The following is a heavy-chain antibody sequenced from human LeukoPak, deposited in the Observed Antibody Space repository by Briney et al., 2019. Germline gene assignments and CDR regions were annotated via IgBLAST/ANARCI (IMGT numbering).Heavy chain of an antibody. J-gene: IGHJ3*02. D-gene: IGHD1-14*01. V-gene: IGHV4-59*01. Sequence: SETLSLTCTVSGGSISSYYWSWIRQPPGKGLEWIGYICYSGSTNYNPSLKSRVTISVDTSKNQFSLKLSSVTAADTAVYYCARGVEPDAFDIWGQGTMVTVSS. CDR3: ARGVEPDAFDI. CDR2: ICYSGST. CDR1: GGSISSYY.